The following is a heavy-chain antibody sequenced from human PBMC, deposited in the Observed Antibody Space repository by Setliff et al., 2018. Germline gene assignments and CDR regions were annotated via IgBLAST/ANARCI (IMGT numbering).Heavy chain of an antibody. CDR1: GDSIIGYY. Sequence: SETLSLTCKVSGDSIIGYYWSWIRQSPGKGPDWIGYVSSSGSPNYSPSFKSRVTMSIDTSKNQFSLKLSSVTASDTAVYYCARLYHKENSADFRRAPFDVWGQGIMVTVSS. J-gene: IGHJ3*01. V-gene: IGHV4-59*01. CDR3: ARLYHKENSADFRRAPFDV. CDR2: VSSSGSP. D-gene: IGHD2-21*01.